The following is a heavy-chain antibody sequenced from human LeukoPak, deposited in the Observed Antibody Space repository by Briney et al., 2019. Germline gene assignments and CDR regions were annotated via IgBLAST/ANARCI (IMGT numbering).Heavy chain of an antibody. CDR1: GGSISIYY. Sequence: PSETLSLTCTVSGGSISIYYWSWIRQPPGRGPEWVGSIDSRGSANYNPPLKSRVTISVDMSRNQFALNLNSVTAADTAVYYCARLKDSYGWHHIDYWGQGTVVTVSS. CDR3: ARLKDSYGWHHIDY. CDR2: IDSRGSA. V-gene: IGHV4-59*08. J-gene: IGHJ4*02. D-gene: IGHD5-18*01.